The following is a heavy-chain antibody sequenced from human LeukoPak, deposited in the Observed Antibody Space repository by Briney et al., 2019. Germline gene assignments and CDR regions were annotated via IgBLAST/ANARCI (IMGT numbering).Heavy chain of an antibody. CDR2: IVGSGGAT. V-gene: IGHV3-23*01. J-gene: IGHJ4*02. CDR1: GFTFTNYA. D-gene: IGHD6-19*01. Sequence: AGGSLRLSCAASGFTFTNYAMSWVRQAPGKGLEWASAIVGSGGATFYADSVKGRFTISRDNSKTTVFLQMNSLRAEDTAVYYCAKARLSTGWAYNDYWGPGTLVTVSS. CDR3: AKARLSTGWAYNDY.